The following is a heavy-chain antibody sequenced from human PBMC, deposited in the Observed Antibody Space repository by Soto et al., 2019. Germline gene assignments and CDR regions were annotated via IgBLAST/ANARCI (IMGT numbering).Heavy chain of an antibody. CDR1: VCTFSNYG. CDR2: IWYDESNR. CDR3: ARDRAAWVGESNQDCMQG. J-gene: IGHJ3*01. V-gene: IGHV3-33*01. Sequence: XGSVRRSCAASVCTFSNYGMHCVRHSPGKWMEWVAVIWYDESNRYYADSVKGRFTISRDNSKNTLYLQMNSLRAEDTAVYYCARDRAAWVGESNQDCMQGWGQATTVNVSS. D-gene: IGHD3-10*01.